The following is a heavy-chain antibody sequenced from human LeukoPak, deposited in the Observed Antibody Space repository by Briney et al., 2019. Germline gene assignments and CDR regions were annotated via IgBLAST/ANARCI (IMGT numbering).Heavy chain of an antibody. CDR1: GFTFSDHY. V-gene: IGHV3-72*01. J-gene: IGHJ4*02. CDR3: ASRRGYSYGEFDY. CDR2: IRKKVNSYTT. D-gene: IGHD5-18*01. Sequence: GGSLRLSCAASGFTFSDHYMDWVRQAPGKGLEWVGRIRKKVNSYTTEYAATVKGRLTISRDDSKNSLYLQMNSLKTEDTAVYYCASRRGYSYGEFDYWGQGTLVTVSS.